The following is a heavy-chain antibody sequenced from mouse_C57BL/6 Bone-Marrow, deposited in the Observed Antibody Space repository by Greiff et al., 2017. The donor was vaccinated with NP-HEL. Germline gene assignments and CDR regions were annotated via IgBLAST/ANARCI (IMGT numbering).Heavy chain of an antibody. J-gene: IGHJ4*01. CDR3: ARDYYGSSYEGYAMDY. CDR1: GYTFTSYW. Sequence: QVQLQQPGAELVRPGTSVKLSRKASGYTFTSYWMHWVKQRPGQGLEWIGVIDPSDSYTNYNQKFKGKATLTVDTSSSTAYMQLSSLTSEDSAVYYCARDYYGSSYEGYAMDYWGQGTSVTVSS. CDR2: IDPSDSYT. D-gene: IGHD1-1*01. V-gene: IGHV1-59*01.